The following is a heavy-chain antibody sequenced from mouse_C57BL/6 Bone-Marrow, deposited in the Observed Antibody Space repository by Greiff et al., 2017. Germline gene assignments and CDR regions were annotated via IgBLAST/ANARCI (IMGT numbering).Heavy chain of an antibody. CDR2: IYPGNSDT. Sequence: EVQLQESGTVLARPGASVKMSCKTSGYTFTSYWMHWVKQRPGQGLEWIGAIYPGNSDTSYNQKFKGKAQLTAVTSASTAYMELSSLTNEDSAVYYCTSYYGSSYVWFAYWGQGTLVTVSA. J-gene: IGHJ3*01. CDR3: TSYYGSSYVWFAY. D-gene: IGHD1-1*01. V-gene: IGHV1-5*01. CDR1: GYTFTSYW.